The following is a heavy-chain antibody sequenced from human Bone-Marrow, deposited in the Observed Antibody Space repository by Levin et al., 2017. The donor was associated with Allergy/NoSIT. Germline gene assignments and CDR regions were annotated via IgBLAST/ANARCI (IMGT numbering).Heavy chain of an antibody. D-gene: IGHD2-21*02. J-gene: IGHJ4*02. V-gene: IGHV1-69*02. CDR2: STPIVGVT. CDR3: ARGGDWYSS. Sequence: KISCKASGGTFSDFTITWVRQAPGQGLEWMGKSTPIVGVTNYAQNFQGRVTFTADKATSTAYMELRGLRYEDTANYYCARGGDWYSSWGQGTLVTVSS. CDR1: GGTFSDFT.